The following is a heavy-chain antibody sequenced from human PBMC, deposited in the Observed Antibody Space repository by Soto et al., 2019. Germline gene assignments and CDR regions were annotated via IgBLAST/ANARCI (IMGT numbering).Heavy chain of an antibody. J-gene: IGHJ6*02. CDR3: AKECYSGTNYYYYGMDV. Sequence: GGSLRLSCAASGFTFDDYTMHWVRQAPGKGLEWVSLISWDGGSTYYADSVKGRFTISRDNSKNSLYLQMNSLRTEDTALYYCAKECYSGTNYYYYGMDVWGQGTTVTVSS. D-gene: IGHD2-15*01. CDR2: ISWDGGST. V-gene: IGHV3-43*01. CDR1: GFTFDDYT.